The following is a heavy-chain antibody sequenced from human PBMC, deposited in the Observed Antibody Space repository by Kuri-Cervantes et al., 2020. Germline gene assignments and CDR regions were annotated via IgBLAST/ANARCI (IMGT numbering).Heavy chain of an antibody. V-gene: IGHV3-48*02. CDR2: ISSSSSTI. J-gene: IGHJ3*02. CDR3: AGVGSYYEDAFDI. CDR1: GFTFSSYS. Sequence: GESLKISCAASGFTFSSYSMNWVRQAPGKGLEWVSYISSSSSTIYYADSGKGRFTISRDNAKNSLYLQMNSLRDEDTAVYYCAGVGSYYEDAFDIWGRGTMVTVSS. D-gene: IGHD1-26*01.